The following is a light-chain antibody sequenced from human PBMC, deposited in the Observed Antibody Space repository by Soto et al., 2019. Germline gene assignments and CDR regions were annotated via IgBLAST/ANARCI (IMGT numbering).Light chain of an antibody. CDR2: QDS. V-gene: IGLV3-1*01. J-gene: IGLJ1*01. CDR3: QAWDSSTAHYV. CDR1: KSGDKY. Sequence: SYELTQPPSVSVSPGQTASITCSGDKSGDKYACWYQQKPGQSPVLVIYQDSKRPSGIPERFSSSNSGNTATLTISGTQAMDEADYYCQAWDSSTAHYVFGPGTKLTVL.